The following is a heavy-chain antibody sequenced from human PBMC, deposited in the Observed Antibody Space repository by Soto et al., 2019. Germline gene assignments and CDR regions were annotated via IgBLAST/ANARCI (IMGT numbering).Heavy chain of an antibody. D-gene: IGHD3-3*01. CDR3: AKGYRFGYDFLFADY. V-gene: IGHV3-23*01. CDR1: GFTFSSYA. Sequence: PGGSLRLSCAASGFTFSSYAMGWVRQAPGKGLDWVSSISASGGTTNYADSVKGRFTISRDNSKNTLYLQVNSLRVEDTAVYYCAKGYRFGYDFLFADYWGQGTLVTISS. J-gene: IGHJ4*02. CDR2: ISASGGTT.